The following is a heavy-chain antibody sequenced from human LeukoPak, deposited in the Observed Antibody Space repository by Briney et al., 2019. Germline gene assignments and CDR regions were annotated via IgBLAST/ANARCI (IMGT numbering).Heavy chain of an antibody. D-gene: IGHD2-21*01. J-gene: IGHJ4*02. CDR1: GFTFSSYA. V-gene: IGHV3-30-3*01. CDR3: ARDLAIFDY. CDR2: ISYDGSNK. Sequence: GGSLRLSCAASGFTFSSYAMHWVRQAPGKGLEWVAVISYDGSNKYYADSVKGRFTISRDNSKNTLYLQMNSLRAEDTAVYYCARDLAIFDYWGQETLVTVSS.